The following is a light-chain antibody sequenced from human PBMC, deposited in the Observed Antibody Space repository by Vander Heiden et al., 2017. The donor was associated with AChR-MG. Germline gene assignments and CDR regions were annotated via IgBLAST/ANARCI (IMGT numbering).Light chain of an antibody. J-gene: IGLJ2*01. V-gene: IGLV1-44*01. CDR3: AAWDDSLNGNVV. Sequence: QSVLTQHPSAPGTPGQRVTISCSGSSSNLGSNTVNWYQQLPGTAPKLLIYSNNQRPSGVPDRFSGSKSGTSASLAISGLQSEDEADYYCAAWDDSLNGNVVFGGGTKLTVL. CDR1: SSNLGSNT. CDR2: SNN.